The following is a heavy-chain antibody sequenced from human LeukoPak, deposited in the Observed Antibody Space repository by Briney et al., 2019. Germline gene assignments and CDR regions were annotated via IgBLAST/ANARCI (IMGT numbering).Heavy chain of an antibody. D-gene: IGHD3-22*01. V-gene: IGHV1-69*01. CDR2: IIPIFGTA. Sequence: SVKVSXXXSGXXFSSYAISWVRQAPGQGLEWMGGIIPIFGTANYAQKFQGRVTITADESTSTAYMELSSLRSEDTAVYYCASSYYYDIDAEYFQHWGQGTLVTVSS. J-gene: IGHJ1*01. CDR3: ASSYYYDIDAEYFQH. CDR1: GXXFSSYA.